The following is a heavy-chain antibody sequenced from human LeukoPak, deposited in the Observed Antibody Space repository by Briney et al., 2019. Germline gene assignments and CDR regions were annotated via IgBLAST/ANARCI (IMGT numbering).Heavy chain of an antibody. CDR1: GGSISSYY. D-gene: IGHD4-17*01. J-gene: IGHJ6*02. CDR2: IYSSGST. CDR3: AKTTVTSTSFGNYYTMDV. V-gene: IGHV4-59*01. Sequence: SETLSLTCTVSGGSISSYYWSWIRQPPGKELEWLGYIYSSGSTNYNPSLKSRVTVSVDTSKNQFSLMLSSLTAADTAVYYCAKTTVTSTSFGNYYTMDVWGQGTTVTVSS.